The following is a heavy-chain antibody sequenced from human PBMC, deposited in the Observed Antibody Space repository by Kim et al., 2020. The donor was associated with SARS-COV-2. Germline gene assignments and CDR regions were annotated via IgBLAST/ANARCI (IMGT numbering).Heavy chain of an antibody. Sequence: ASVKVSCKASGYTFTSYDINWVRQATGQGLEWMGWMNPNSGNTGYAQKFQGRVTMTRNTSISTAYMELSSLRSEDTAVYYCASRGDSSGYYQDLDAFDIWGQGTMVTVSS. CDR1: GYTFTSYD. D-gene: IGHD3-22*01. CDR3: ASRGDSSGYYQDLDAFDI. V-gene: IGHV1-8*01. CDR2: MNPNSGNT. J-gene: IGHJ3*02.